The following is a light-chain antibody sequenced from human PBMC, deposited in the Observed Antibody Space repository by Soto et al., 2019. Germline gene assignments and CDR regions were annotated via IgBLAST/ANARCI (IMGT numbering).Light chain of an antibody. J-gene: IGKJ2*01. CDR1: QSLVYSDGNTY. CDR3: TQDKHWPYT. Sequence: DVVMTQSPFSLPVTLGQPASISCTSSQSLVYSDGNTYLNWIQQRPGQSPRRLVYKVSNRDSGVPDRFSGSGLGADFTRKISRVEAKEVGFYYGTQDKHWPYTSGQGTEMEIK. CDR2: KVS. V-gene: IGKV2-30*01.